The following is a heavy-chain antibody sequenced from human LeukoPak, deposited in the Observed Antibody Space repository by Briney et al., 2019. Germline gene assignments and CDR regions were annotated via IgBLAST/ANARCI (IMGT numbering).Heavy chain of an antibody. D-gene: IGHD2-2*01. CDR2: IYYSGST. CDR1: GGSISSYY. Sequence: SETLSLTCTVSGGSISSYYWSWIRQPPGKGLEWIGYIYYSGSTNYNPSLKSRVTISVDTSKNQFSLKLSSVTAADTAVYYCARDRVVVPAAPYSYGFDPWGQGTLVTVSS. J-gene: IGHJ5*02. CDR3: ARDRVVVPAAPYSYGFDP. V-gene: IGHV4-59*12.